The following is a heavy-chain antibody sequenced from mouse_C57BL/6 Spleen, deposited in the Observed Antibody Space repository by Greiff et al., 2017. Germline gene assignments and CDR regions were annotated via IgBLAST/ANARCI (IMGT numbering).Heavy chain of an antibody. D-gene: IGHD2-2*01. V-gene: IGHV1-15*01. CDR2: LDPETGGT. CDR3: TPWLPPFDL. CDR1: GYTFPDYE. Sequence: VQLQESGAELVRPGASVTLSCKASGYTFPDYEMHWVKQTPVHGLEWIGALDPETGGTAYNQKFKGKAILTAAKSSSTAYMELRSLTSGDSAVYYCTPWLPPFDLWGQGTTLTGSS. J-gene: IGHJ2*01.